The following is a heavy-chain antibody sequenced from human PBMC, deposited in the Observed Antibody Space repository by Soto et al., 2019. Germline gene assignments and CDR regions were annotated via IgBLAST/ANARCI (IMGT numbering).Heavy chain of an antibody. Sequence: QVQLQESGPGLVKPSQTLSLTCTVSGGSISSGGYYWSWIRQHPGKGLEWIGYFYYSGSTYYNPSLKSRVNISVDTSKNQFSLKLSSVTAADTAVYYWARETYCSGGSCYSRWFDPWGQGTLVTVSS. CDR2: FYYSGST. V-gene: IGHV4-31*03. D-gene: IGHD2-15*01. J-gene: IGHJ5*02. CDR1: GGSISSGGYY. CDR3: ARETYCSGGSCYSRWFDP.